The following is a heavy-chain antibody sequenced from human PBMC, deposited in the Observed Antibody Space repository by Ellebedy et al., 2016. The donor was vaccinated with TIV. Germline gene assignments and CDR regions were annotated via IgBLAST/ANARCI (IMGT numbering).Heavy chain of an antibody. CDR2: IIPIFGTA. D-gene: IGHD4-11*01. J-gene: IGHJ3*02. CDR3: ARGQGTTDAFDI. Sequence: ASVKVSCKASGYTFTSYGISWVRQAPGQGLEWMGGIIPIFGTANYAQKFQGRVTITADESTSTAYMELSSLRSEDTAVYYCARGQGTTDAFDIWGQGTMVTVSS. V-gene: IGHV1-69*13. CDR1: GYTFTSYG.